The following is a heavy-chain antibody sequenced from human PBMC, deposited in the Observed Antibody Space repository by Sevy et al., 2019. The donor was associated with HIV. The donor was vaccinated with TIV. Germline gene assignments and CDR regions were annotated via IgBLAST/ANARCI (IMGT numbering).Heavy chain of an antibody. Sequence: SETLSLTCTVSGGSITSLYWNWIRQPPGKGLEWIANIYYNGHINYNPSLKSRVTLSLDTSKNQFSLRLASVTAADTAMYYCAGENAWGRGYSWGQGTLVTVSS. D-gene: IGHD1-26*01. J-gene: IGHJ4*02. CDR3: AGENAWGRGYS. V-gene: IGHV4-59*08. CDR2: IYYNGHI. CDR1: GGSITSLY.